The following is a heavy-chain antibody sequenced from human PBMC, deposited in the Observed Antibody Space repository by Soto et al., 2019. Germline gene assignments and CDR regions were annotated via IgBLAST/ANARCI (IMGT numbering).Heavy chain of an antibody. Sequence: SETLSLTCTVSGGSISSHYWSWVRQSPGKGLEWIGHIYYRGSTTYNPSLRSRSTISVDTSNNQFSLKLNSVTTADTAVYYCARDGREASGMDVWGQGTKVTV. CDR2: IYYRGST. V-gene: IGHV4-59*11. CDR1: GGSISSHY. J-gene: IGHJ6*02. CDR3: ARDGREASGMDV. D-gene: IGHD1-26*01.